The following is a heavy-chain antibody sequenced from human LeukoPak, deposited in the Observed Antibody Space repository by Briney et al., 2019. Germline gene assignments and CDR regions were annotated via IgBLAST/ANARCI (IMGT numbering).Heavy chain of an antibody. J-gene: IGHJ4*02. D-gene: IGHD6-13*01. CDR2: IYYSGNT. Sequence: SQTLSLTCTVSGGSISSYYWNWIRQPPGKGLEWIGYIYYSGNTNYNPSLKSRVTISVDTSKNQFSLQLSSVTAADTAVYYCASLILIAAGPDFWGQGNLVTVSS. CDR1: GGSISSYY. CDR3: ASLILIAAGPDF. V-gene: IGHV4-59*12.